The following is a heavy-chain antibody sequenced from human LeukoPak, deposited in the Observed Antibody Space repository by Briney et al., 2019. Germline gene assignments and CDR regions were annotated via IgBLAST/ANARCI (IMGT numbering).Heavy chain of an antibody. CDR3: ARDRYGDGFAHFDY. V-gene: IGHV1-2*02. CDR2: ITPSGAT. CDR1: GYTFTNYA. Sequence: ATVKVSCKASGYTFTNYAMHWVRQVPGQGLEWMGWITPSGATNYPQKFQGRVAITRDTSITTAYMDLSRLTSDDTAVYYCARDRYGDGFAHFDYWGQGALVTVSS. D-gene: IGHD5-24*01. J-gene: IGHJ4*02.